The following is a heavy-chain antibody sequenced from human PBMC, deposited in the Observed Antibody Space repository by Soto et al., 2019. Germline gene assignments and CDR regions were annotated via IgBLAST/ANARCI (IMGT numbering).Heavy chain of an antibody. CDR1: GGSISSSSYY. Sequence: QLQLQASGPGLVKPSETLSLTCTVSGGSISSSSYYWGWIRQPPGKGLEWIGSIYYSGSTYYNPSLKSRVTISVDTSKNQFSLKGSSVTAADTAVYYCARLVDPVLSGYDFDYWGQGTLVTVSS. J-gene: IGHJ4*02. D-gene: IGHD5-12*01. CDR2: IYYSGST. CDR3: ARLVDPVLSGYDFDY. V-gene: IGHV4-39*01.